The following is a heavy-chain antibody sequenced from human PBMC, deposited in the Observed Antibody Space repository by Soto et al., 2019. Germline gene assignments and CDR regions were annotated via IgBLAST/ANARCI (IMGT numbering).Heavy chain of an antibody. Sequence: GESLKISCKGSGYSFTSYWIGWVRQMPGKGLECMGIIYPGDSDTRYSPSFQGQVTISADKSISTAYLQWSSLKASDTAMYYCAGGYPIAAAGYGMDVWGQGTTVTVSS. CDR2: IYPGDSDT. CDR3: AGGYPIAAAGYGMDV. D-gene: IGHD6-13*01. CDR1: GYSFTSYW. V-gene: IGHV5-51*01. J-gene: IGHJ6*02.